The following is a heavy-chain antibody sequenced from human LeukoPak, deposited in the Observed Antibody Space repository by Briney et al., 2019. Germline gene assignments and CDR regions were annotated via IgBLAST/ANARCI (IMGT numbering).Heavy chain of an antibody. CDR1: GFTFSSYG. J-gene: IGHJ4*02. D-gene: IGHD3-22*01. Sequence: PGGSLRLSCAASGFTFSSYGMHWVRQAPGKGLEWVAVIWYDGSNKYYADSVKGRFTISRDNSKNTLYPQMNSLRAEDTAVYYCARGLHLVVDSSGYYYWGQGTLVTVSS. V-gene: IGHV3-30*19. CDR3: ARGLHLVVDSSGYYY. CDR2: IWYDGSNK.